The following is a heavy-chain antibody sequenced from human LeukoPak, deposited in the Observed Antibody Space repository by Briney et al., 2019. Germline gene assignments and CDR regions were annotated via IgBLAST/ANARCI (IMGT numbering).Heavy chain of an antibody. J-gene: IGHJ4*02. CDR3: ARALHYYVSSGYLLDY. CDR2: ISSSGSTI. Sequence: GGSLRLSCAASGFTFSDYYMSWIRQAPGKGLEWVSYISSSGSTIYYADSVKGRFTISRDNAKNSLYLQMNSLRAEDTAVYYCARALHYYVSSGYLLDYWGQGTLVTVSS. V-gene: IGHV3-11*01. D-gene: IGHD3-22*01. CDR1: GFTFSDYY.